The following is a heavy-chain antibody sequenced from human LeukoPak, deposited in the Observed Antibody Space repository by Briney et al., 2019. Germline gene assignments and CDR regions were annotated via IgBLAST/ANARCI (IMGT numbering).Heavy chain of an antibody. CDR3: ARDKRSGLDDAFDI. J-gene: IGHJ3*02. CDR1: GFTFSTYW. Sequence: GGSLRLSCAASGFTFSTYWMTWVRQAPGKGLEWMANIKQDGSEKYYVDSVKGRFTISRDNAKNSLYLQMNSLRVEDTAVYYCARDKRSGLDDAFDIWGQGTMVTVSS. V-gene: IGHV3-7*01. CDR2: IKQDGSEK. D-gene: IGHD3-10*01.